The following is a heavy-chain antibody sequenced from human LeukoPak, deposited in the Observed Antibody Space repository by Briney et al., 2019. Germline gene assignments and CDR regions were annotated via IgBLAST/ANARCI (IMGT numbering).Heavy chain of an antibody. CDR3: ARPVSHVDTAMVGGY. V-gene: IGHV1-18*01. CDR2: ISAYNGNT. CDR1: GYTFTSYG. D-gene: IGHD5-18*01. Sequence: ASVKVSCKASGYTFTSYGISWVRQAPGQGLEWMGWISAYNGNTNYAQKLQGRVTMTTDTSTSTAYMELRSLRSDDTAVYYCARPVSHVDTAMVGGYWGQGTLVTVSS. J-gene: IGHJ4*02.